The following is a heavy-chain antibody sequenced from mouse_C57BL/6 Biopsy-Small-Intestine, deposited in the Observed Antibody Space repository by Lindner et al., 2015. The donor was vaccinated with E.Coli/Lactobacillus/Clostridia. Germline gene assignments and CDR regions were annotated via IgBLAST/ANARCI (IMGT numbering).Heavy chain of an antibody. CDR3: ATTVVATKGTMDY. D-gene: IGHD1-1*01. Sequence: VQLQESGGGLVKPGGSLKLSCAASGFTFSDYGMHWVRQAPEKGLEWVAYINSGSSSIYYADTVKGRFTISRDNAKNTLFLQMTSLRSEDTTMYYCATTVVATKGTMDYWGQGTSVTVSS. CDR1: GFTFSDYG. J-gene: IGHJ4*01. V-gene: IGHV5-17*01. CDR2: INSGSSSI.